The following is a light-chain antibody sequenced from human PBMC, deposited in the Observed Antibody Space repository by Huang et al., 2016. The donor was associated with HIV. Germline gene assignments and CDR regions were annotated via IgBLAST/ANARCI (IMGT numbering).Light chain of an antibody. J-gene: IGKJ5*01. CDR3: MQALQTPIT. CDR2: LGS. Sequence: DIVMTPSPLSLPVTPGESASISCSSSQSLLHSNGYNYLDWYLQKPGQSPQLLICLGSNRASGVPDRFSGSGSGTDFTLIISRVEAEDVGIYYCMQALQTPITFGQGTRLEIK. V-gene: IGKV2-28*01. CDR1: QSLLHSNGYNY.